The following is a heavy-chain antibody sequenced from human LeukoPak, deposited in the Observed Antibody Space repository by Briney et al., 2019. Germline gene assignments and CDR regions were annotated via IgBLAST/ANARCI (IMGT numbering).Heavy chain of an antibody. CDR1: GFTFGDYY. CDR3: ARSRGAGPGAYFDY. J-gene: IGHJ4*02. Sequence: GGSLRLSCAASGFTFGDYYMSWIRQAPGKGLEWVSYISSSGSYTNYADSVKGRFTISRDNAKNSLYLQMNSLRAEDTAVYYCARSRGAGPGAYFDYWGQGTLITVSS. V-gene: IGHV3-11*03. D-gene: IGHD6-19*01. CDR2: ISSSGSYT.